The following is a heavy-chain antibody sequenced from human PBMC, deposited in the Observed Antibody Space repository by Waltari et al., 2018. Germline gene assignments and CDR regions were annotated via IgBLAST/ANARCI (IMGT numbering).Heavy chain of an antibody. CDR3: ATGWNYVHSFFDY. CDR2: FDPEDGET. D-gene: IGHD1-7*01. CDR1: EYTLTEFS. Sequence: QVQLVQSGAEVKKPGSSVKVSCKVSEYTLTEFSMHWLRQAPGKGLEWMGGFDPEDGETIYAQKFQGRVTMTEYTSTDTAYMERSSLRSEDTAVYYCATGWNYVHSFFDYWGQGTMVTVSS. V-gene: IGHV1-24*01. J-gene: IGHJ4*02.